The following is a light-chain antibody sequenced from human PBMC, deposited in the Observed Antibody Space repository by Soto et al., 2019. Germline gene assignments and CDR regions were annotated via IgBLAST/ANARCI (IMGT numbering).Light chain of an antibody. Sequence: EILMTQSPATLSVSPGEGATLSCRASQSVGTKLAWYQQKPGQAPRLLIFGVSTRATGVRARFSGSGSATDFSLTISSLEFEDFAVDYCQQYSEWPPEYTFGQGTKVEIK. CDR3: QQYSEWPPEYT. CDR2: GVS. V-gene: IGKV3-15*01. J-gene: IGKJ2*01. CDR1: QSVGTK.